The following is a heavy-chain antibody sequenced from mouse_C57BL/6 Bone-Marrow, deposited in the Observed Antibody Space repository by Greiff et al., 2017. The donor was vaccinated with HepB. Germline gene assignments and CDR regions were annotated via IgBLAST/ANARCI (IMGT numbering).Heavy chain of an antibody. CDR1: GYTFTSYW. V-gene: IGHV1-55*01. Sequence: QVQLQQPGAELVKPGASVKMSCKASGYTFTSYWITWVKQRPGQGLEWIGDIYPGSGSTNYNEKFKSKATLTVDTSSSTAYMQLSSLTSEDSAVYYCARGGYYYGSSLCHWGQGTTLTVSA. CDR3: ARGGYYYGSSLCH. CDR2: IYPGSGST. D-gene: IGHD1-1*01. J-gene: IGHJ2*01.